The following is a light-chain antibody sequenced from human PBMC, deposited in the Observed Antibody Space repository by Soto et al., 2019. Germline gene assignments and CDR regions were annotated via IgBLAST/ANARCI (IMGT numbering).Light chain of an antibody. V-gene: IGKV3-20*01. CDR3: QQFGSSLP. CDR1: QSVGRS. Sequence: EIVLTQSPGTLSLSPGERATLSCRASQSVGRSLAWYQQKPGQAPRLLIYTTSNRATGIPDRFIGSGSGTDFTLTISRLEPEDFAVHYCQQFGSSLPFGGGTKVEIK. CDR2: TTS. J-gene: IGKJ4*01.